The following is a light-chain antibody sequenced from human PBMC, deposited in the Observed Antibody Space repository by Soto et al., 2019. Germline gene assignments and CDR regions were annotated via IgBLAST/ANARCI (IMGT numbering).Light chain of an antibody. J-gene: IGLJ3*02. CDR2: EGN. CDR1: RNDIGTYNL. CDR3: GSYTDGSSLL. V-gene: IGLV2-23*01. Sequence: QSALPQPASVSESPGQSISISCGGGRNDIGTYNLVSWYQQHPGKAPKLIIYEGNKRPSGVSNRFSGSRSGNTASLTISGLQAEDEAEYYCGSYTDGSSLLFGGGTKVTVL.